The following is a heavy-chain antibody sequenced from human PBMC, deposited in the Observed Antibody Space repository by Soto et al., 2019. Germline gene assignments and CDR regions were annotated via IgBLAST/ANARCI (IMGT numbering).Heavy chain of an antibody. CDR2: IYPSDSDT. CDR3: ARRQDYNSTFVFDY. D-gene: IGHD1-1*01. CDR1: GYNFASHW. J-gene: IGHJ4*02. V-gene: IGHV5-51*01. Sequence: RKISCEGSGYNFASHWIGWVRQMPGKGLEWMGIIYPSDSDTRYSPSFQGQVTISADKSISTAYLQWSSLKASDSAMYYCARRQDYNSTFVFDYWGLGTLVTVSS.